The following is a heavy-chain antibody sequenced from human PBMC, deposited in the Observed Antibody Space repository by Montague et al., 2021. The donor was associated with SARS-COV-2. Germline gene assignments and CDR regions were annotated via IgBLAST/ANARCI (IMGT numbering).Heavy chain of an antibody. D-gene: IGHD1-26*01. Sequence: SLRLSYAASGFTLSRSAMHWVRQAPGKGLEWVAVISYDGSNKHNADSVKGRFTISRDKSKNTLYVQMNSLRAEDTAVYYCARGRGTYSLDYWGQGTLVTVSS. J-gene: IGHJ4*02. CDR1: GFTLSRSA. V-gene: IGHV3-30-3*01. CDR3: ARGRGTYSLDY. CDR2: ISYDGSNK.